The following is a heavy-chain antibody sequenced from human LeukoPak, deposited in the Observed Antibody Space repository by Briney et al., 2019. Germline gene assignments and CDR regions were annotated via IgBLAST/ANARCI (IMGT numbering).Heavy chain of an antibody. CDR1: GFCFGYYS. CDR2: VRSKTFGATT. Sequence: GGSLRLSCTASGFCFGYYSLTWVRQAPGKGLEWVGLVRSKTFGATTAYAASVKGRFTISRDDSKSTAYLQMNSLKTEDSAVYYCSSQYGYSGYDARYSYRCYYRGQGNLVTVSS. V-gene: IGHV3-49*04. D-gene: IGHD5-12*01. CDR3: SSQYGYSGYDARYSYRCYY. J-gene: IGHJ4*02.